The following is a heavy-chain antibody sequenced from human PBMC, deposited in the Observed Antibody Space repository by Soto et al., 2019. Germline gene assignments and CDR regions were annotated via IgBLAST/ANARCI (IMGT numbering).Heavy chain of an antibody. CDR2: IKQDGSEI. CDR3: VRGDKGGFDL. D-gene: IGHD2-15*01. Sequence: GGSLRLSCAASGFTFSTYWMSWVRQAPGKGLEWVANIKQDGSEIYYVDSVKGRFTISRDNAKNSLYLQMNSLRAEDTAVYYCVRGDKGGFDLWGQGTTVTVSS. CDR1: GFTFSTYW. V-gene: IGHV3-7*04. J-gene: IGHJ3*01.